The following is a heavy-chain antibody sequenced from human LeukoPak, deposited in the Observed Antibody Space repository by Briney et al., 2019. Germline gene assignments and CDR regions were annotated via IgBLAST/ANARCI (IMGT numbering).Heavy chain of an antibody. CDR1: GYTLTELS. CDR3: ATSRVYDCSSTSCYAGY. D-gene: IGHD2-2*01. Sequence: GASVKVSCKVSGYTLTELSMHWVRQAPGKGLERMGGFDPEDGETIYAQKFQGRVTMTEDTSTDTAYMELSSLRSEDTAVYYCATSRVYDCSSTSCYAGYWGQGTLVTVSS. J-gene: IGHJ4*02. V-gene: IGHV1-24*01. CDR2: FDPEDGET.